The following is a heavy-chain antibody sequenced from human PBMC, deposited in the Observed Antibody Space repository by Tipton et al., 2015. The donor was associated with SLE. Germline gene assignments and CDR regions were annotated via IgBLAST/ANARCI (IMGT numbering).Heavy chain of an antibody. Sequence: TLSLTCTVSGGSISSGASSWSWIRQPPGKGLEWMGYIYHTGSTYNNPSLKSRVTISVDRSKNQFSLKLSSVTAADTAVYYCARVAGWIEDAFDIWGQGTMVTVSS. CDR1: GGSISSGASS. J-gene: IGHJ3*02. CDR3: ARVAGWIEDAFDI. D-gene: IGHD2-2*03. V-gene: IGHV4-30-2*01. CDR2: IYHTGST.